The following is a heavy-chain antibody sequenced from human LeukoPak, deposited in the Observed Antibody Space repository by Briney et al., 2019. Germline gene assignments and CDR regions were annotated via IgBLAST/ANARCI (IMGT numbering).Heavy chain of an antibody. D-gene: IGHD1-14*01. CDR1: GGSISNYF. V-gene: IGHV4-4*07. J-gene: IGHJ4*02. CDR3: ARDSNREFDY. CDR2: IYSTGRS. Sequence: SETLSLTCTVSGGSISNYFWSWVRQPAGKGLEWIGRIYSTGRSDYNPSLKSRITMSVDTSKNQFSLKLSSVTAADTAVYYCARDSNREFDYWGQGTLVTVSS.